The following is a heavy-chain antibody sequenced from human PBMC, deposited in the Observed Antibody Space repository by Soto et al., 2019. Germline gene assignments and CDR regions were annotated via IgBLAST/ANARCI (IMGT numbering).Heavy chain of an antibody. V-gene: IGHV3-21*01. CDR2: ISSSSSSDYI. Sequence: EVQLVESGGGLVKPGGSLRLSCAASGFTFSSYSMDWVRQAPGKGLEWVSSISSSSSSDYIYYADSVKGRFSISRDNAKNSRYLQMNSLRVEDTAVYYCARQGSSTKYYTMDVWGQGTTVTVSS. CDR1: GFTFSSYS. J-gene: IGHJ6*02. CDR3: ARQGSSTKYYTMDV. D-gene: IGHD2-2*01.